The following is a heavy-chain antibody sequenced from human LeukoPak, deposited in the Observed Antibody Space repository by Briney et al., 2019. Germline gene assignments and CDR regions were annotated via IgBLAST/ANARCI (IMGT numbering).Heavy chain of an antibody. V-gene: IGHV4-39*07. Sequence: PSETLSLTCTVSGGSISSSSYYWGWIRQPPGKGLEWIGSIYHSGSTYYNPSLKSRVTISVDTSKNQFSLKLSSVTAADTAVYYCARVRSLEATIDYWGQGTLVTVSS. D-gene: IGHD5-12*01. CDR1: GGSISSSSYY. CDR3: ARVRSLEATIDY. CDR2: IYHSGST. J-gene: IGHJ4*02.